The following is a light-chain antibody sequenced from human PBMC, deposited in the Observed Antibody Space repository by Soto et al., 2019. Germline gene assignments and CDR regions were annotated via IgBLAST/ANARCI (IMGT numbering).Light chain of an antibody. CDR3: CSYAGSSTPYV. CDR1: SSDVGSYNL. CDR2: EGS. J-gene: IGLJ1*01. Sequence: QSALTQPASVSGSPGQSITISCTGTSSDVGSYNLVSWYQQHPCKAPKLMIYEGSKRPSGVSNRFSGSKSGNTASLTISGLQAEDEADYYCCSYAGSSTPYVFGTGTKVTVL. V-gene: IGLV2-23*01.